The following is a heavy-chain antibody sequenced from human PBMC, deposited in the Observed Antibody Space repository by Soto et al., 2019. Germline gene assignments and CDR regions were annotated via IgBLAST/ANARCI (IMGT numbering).Heavy chain of an antibody. V-gene: IGHV4-59*01. CDR2: IYYSGST. Sequence: SETLSLTCTVSGGSISSYYWSWIRQPPGKGLEWIGYIYYSGSTNYNPSLKSRVTISVDTSKNQFSLKLSSVTAADTAVYYCAGDIRGSGSYYRYYYYGMDVWGQGTTVTVSS. D-gene: IGHD3-10*01. CDR3: AGDIRGSGSYYRYYYYGMDV. CDR1: GGSISSYY. J-gene: IGHJ6*02.